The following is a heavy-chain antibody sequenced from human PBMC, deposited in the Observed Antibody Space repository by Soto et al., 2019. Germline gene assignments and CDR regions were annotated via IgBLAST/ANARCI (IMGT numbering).Heavy chain of an antibody. J-gene: IGHJ1*01. Sequence: EVQLLDSGGGLAQSGGSLRLSCAASGFTFSLYAMSWVRQAPGKGLEWVSAISVSGGSTYYADSVKGRFTISRDNSKNTLYLQMNSLRAEDTAVYYCAKDPPHDYGDSVISSEYFQHWGQGTLVTVSS. CDR2: ISVSGGST. D-gene: IGHD4-17*01. CDR1: GFTFSLYA. CDR3: AKDPPHDYGDSVISSEYFQH. V-gene: IGHV3-23*01.